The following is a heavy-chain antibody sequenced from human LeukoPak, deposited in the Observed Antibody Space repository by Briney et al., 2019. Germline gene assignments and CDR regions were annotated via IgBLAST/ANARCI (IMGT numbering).Heavy chain of an antibody. J-gene: IGHJ5*02. Sequence: PSETLSLTCSVSGGSISSSTYYWGWIRQPPGKGREWIGSFDYSGATYYNPSLKSRVTISVNTSKNQLSLKLSSVTAADTAVYYCARHNYGSGSLNREWFEPWGQGNLVTVSS. CDR3: ARHNYGSGSLNREWFEP. CDR1: GGSISSSTYY. V-gene: IGHV4-39*01. CDR2: FDYSGAT. D-gene: IGHD3-10*01.